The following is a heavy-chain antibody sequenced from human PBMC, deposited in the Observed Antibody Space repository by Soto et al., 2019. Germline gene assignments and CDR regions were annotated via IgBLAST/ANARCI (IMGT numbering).Heavy chain of an antibody. CDR3: AKDPPSLAYCGGDCYYFDY. CDR1: GFTFSSYA. V-gene: IGHV3-23*01. CDR2: IRGSGTTT. D-gene: IGHD2-21*02. Sequence: EVQLLESGGGLVQPGGPLRVSCAASGFTFSSYAMSWVRQAPGKGLEWVSSIRGSGTTTYYADSVKGRFTISRDNSENTLYLQRNSLRVEDTAVYYCAKDPPSLAYCGGDCYYFDYWGQGTLVTVSS. J-gene: IGHJ4*02.